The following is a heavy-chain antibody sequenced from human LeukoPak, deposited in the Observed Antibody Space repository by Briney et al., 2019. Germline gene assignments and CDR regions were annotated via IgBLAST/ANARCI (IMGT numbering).Heavy chain of an antibody. V-gene: IGHV3-33*01. J-gene: IGHJ4*02. CDR3: ARDFDNYYDSSGYWGSFDY. D-gene: IGHD3-22*01. Sequence: GGSLRLSCAASGFTFSSYGMHWVRQAPGKGLEWVAVVWYDGSNKYYADSVKGRFTISRDNSKNTLYLQMNSLRAEDTAVYYCARDFDNYYDSSGYWGSFDYWGQGTLVTVSS. CDR2: VWYDGSNK. CDR1: GFTFSSYG.